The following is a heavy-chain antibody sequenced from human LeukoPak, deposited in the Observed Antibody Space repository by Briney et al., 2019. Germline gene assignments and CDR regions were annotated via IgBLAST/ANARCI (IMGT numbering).Heavy chain of an antibody. CDR1: GGSISRYY. CDR2: IYTSGST. J-gene: IGHJ3*02. V-gene: IGHV4-4*07. CDR3: ARGSYYDSSGYYYSAFDI. Sequence: SETLSLTCTVSGGSISRYYWSWIRQPAGKGLEWIWRIYTSGSTNYNPSLKSRVTMSVDTSKNQFSLKLSSVTAADTAVYYCARGSYYDSSGYYYSAFDIWGQGTMVTVSS. D-gene: IGHD3-22*01.